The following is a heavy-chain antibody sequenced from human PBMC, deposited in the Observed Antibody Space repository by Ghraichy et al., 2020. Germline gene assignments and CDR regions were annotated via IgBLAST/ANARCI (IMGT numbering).Heavy chain of an antibody. CDR3: VRTMPGVGSCVDC. CDR2: TYYRSKWYN. V-gene: IGHV6-1*01. J-gene: IGHJ4*02. D-gene: IGHD2-15*01. CDR1: GDSVSSSSAA. Sequence: SQTPSLTCVISGDSVSSSSAAWSWIRQSPSRGLEWLGRTYYRSKWYNDYAVSVKSRITINPDTSKNHFSLQLNSVTPEDTAVYFCVRTMPGVGSCVDCWGQGSLVTVSS.